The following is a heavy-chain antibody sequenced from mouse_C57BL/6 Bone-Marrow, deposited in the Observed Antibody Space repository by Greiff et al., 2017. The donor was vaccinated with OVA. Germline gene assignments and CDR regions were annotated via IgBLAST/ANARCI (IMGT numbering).Heavy chain of an antibody. D-gene: IGHD1-1*01. CDR3: DTPIIYYYGSGDYFDY. CDR2: IHPNSGST. CDR1: GYTFTSYW. Sequence: QVQLQQPGAELVKPGASVKLSCKASGYTFTSYWMHWVKQRPGQGLEWIGMIHPNSGSTNYNEKFKSKATLTVDKSSSTAYMQLSSLTSEDSAVYYCDTPIIYYYGSGDYFDYWGQGTTLTVSS. V-gene: IGHV1-64*01. J-gene: IGHJ2*01.